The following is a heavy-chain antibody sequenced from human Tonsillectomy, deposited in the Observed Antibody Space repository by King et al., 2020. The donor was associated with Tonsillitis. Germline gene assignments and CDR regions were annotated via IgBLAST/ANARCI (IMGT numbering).Heavy chain of an antibody. V-gene: IGHV3-23*04. J-gene: IGHJ3*02. CDR2: ISVAGGST. Sequence: VQLVESGGGLVQPGGSLRLSCAASGFTFSTYALSWVRQAPGKGLEWVSVISVAGGSTFHADTLKGRFTISRDNSKNTLYLQMSSLRVEDTAVYYCAKAEIDCSGGSCYRSAFDIWGQGTMVTVSS. CDR3: AKAEIDCSGGSCYRSAFDI. CDR1: GFTFSTYA. D-gene: IGHD2-15*01.